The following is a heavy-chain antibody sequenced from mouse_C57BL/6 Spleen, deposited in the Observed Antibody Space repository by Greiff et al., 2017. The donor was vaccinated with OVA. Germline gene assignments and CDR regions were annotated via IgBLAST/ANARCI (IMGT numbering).Heavy chain of an antibody. J-gene: IGHJ2*01. CDR1: GYTLTDYN. D-gene: IGHD2-5*01. CDR2: ITPTNGGT. V-gene: IGHV1-18*01. Sequence: EVQLQQSGPELVKPGASVTIPCKASGYTLTDYNMDWVKQSHGKSLEWIVDITPTNGGTLYNQKFKGKATWTVDKSSSTAYMELSSLTSEDTAVYYCAKSNYGLCDYWGQGTTLTVSS. CDR3: AKSNYGLCDY.